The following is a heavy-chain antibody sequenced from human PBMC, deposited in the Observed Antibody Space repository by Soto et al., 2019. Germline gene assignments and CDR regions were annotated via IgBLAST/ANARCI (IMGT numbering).Heavy chain of an antibody. CDR2: IYYDGRT. CDR1: GGSLTSYY. J-gene: IGHJ3*02. D-gene: IGHD2-2*01. V-gene: IGHV4-59*01. CDR3: ARDRDLLVLAPDI. Sequence: KTSETLSLTCTVSGGSLTSYYWSWIRQSPGKGLEWIGYIYYDGRTHYNPSLKSRVTMSVDTAKNQFSLRVYSVTAADTAAYYCARDRDLLVLAPDI.